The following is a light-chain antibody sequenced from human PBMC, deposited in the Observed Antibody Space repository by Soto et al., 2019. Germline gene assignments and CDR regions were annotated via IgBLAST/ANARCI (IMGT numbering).Light chain of an antibody. CDR1: QSVSSSY. CDR2: GAS. Sequence: EIVLTQSPGTLSLSPGERATLSCRASQSVSSSYLAWYQQKPGQAPRPLIYGASSRAIGIPDSFSGSGSGTDFTLTISRLEPEDFAVYYCQQYGSPPGTFGKGTKVDIK. CDR3: QQYGSPPGT. J-gene: IGKJ1*01. V-gene: IGKV3-20*01.